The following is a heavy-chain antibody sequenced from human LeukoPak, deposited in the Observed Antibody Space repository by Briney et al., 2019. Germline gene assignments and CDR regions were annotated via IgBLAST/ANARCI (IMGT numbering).Heavy chain of an antibody. CDR3: ARDAPQVPAAGVLAS. J-gene: IGHJ5*02. Sequence: PGGSLRLSCAASGFTVSDNYMSWVRQAPGEGLEWVSVMYSGGDTYYANSVKGRFTFSRDISKNTLFLQMNGLTTEDTAMYYCARDAPQVPAAGVLASWGQGTLVTVSS. CDR1: GFTVSDNY. D-gene: IGHD6-13*01. CDR2: MYSGGDT. V-gene: IGHV3-53*01.